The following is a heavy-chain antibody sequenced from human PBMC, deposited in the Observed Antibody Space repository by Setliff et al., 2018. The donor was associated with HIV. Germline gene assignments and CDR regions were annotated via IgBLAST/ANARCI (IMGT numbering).Heavy chain of an antibody. Sequence: SETLSLTCAVNGGSFSRYYWAWIRQSPGKGLEWIAEINQERTTFYNPSLNSRVTMSVDTSKNQFSLKLNSVTAADTAVYYCARIIMPRGGAFDIWGQGTMVTVSS. CDR1: GGSFSRYY. CDR3: ARIIMPRGGAFDI. J-gene: IGHJ3*02. V-gene: IGHV4-34*10. CDR2: INQERTT. D-gene: IGHD3-10*01.